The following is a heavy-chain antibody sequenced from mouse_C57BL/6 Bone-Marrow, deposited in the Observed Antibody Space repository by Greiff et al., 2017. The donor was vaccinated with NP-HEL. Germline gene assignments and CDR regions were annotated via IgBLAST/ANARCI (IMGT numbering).Heavy chain of an antibody. V-gene: IGHV1-9*01. D-gene: IGHD2-4*01. J-gene: IGHJ4*01. Sequence: QVQLQQSGAELMKPGASVKLSCKATGYTFTGYWIEWVKQRPGHGLEWIGEILPGSGSTNYNEKFKGKATFTADTSSNTAYMQLSSLTTEDSAIYYCARSYYDYGGLYYYAMDYRGQGTSVTVSS. CDR2: ILPGSGST. CDR3: ARSYYDYGGLYYYAMDY. CDR1: GYTFTGYW.